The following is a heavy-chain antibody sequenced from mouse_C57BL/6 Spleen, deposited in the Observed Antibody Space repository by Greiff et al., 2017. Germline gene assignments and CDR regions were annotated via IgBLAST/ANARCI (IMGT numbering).Heavy chain of an antibody. CDR2: IHPNSGST. CDR3: ARSEGGLGAMDY. V-gene: IGHV1-64*01. CDR1: GYTFTSYW. J-gene: IGHJ4*01. D-gene: IGHD4-1*01. Sequence: QVQLQQPGAELVKPGASVKLSCKASGYTFTSYWMHWVKQRPGQGLEWIGMIHPNSGSTNYNEKFKSKATLTVDKSSSTAYMQLSSLTSEDSAVYCCARSEGGLGAMDYWGQGTSVTVSS.